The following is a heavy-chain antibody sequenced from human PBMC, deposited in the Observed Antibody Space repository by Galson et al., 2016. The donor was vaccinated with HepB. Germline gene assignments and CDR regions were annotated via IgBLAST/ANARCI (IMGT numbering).Heavy chain of an antibody. CDR2: IRGSGTGT. CDR3: AKISLLGYNSGGGGAFDI. V-gene: IGHV3-23*01. J-gene: IGHJ3*02. D-gene: IGHD6-19*01. Sequence: SLRLSCAASGFSISIYSMNWVRQAPGKGLEWVSAIRGSGTGTSYTDSVKGRFTISRDNSKNTLYLQMNSLRAEDAAVYYCAKISLLGYNSGGGGAFDIWGRGTMVTVSS. CDR1: GFSISIYS.